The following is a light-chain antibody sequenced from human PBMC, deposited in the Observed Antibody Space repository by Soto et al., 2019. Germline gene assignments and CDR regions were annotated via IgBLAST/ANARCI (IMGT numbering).Light chain of an antibody. V-gene: IGLV2-23*02. CDR2: EVN. CDR3: CSYAGNSSKV. J-gene: IGLJ2*01. CDR1: SSDVGSYTL. Sequence: QSALTQPASVSGSPGQSITISCTGTSSDVGSYTLVSWYQQYPDKAPKLVISEVNQRPTGVSSRFSGSKSGNTASLTISGLQAEDEADYYCCSYAGNSSKVFGGGTQLTVL.